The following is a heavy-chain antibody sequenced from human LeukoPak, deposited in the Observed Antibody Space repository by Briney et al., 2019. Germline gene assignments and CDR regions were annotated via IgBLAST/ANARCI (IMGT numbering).Heavy chain of an antibody. V-gene: IGHV4-39*01. CDR2: IYYSGST. CDR3: ARQVVVAATACLDY. J-gene: IGHJ4*02. Sequence: PSETLSLTCTVSGGSISGSSYYWGWLRQPPGKGLEWIGSIYYSGSTYYNPSLKSRVTISVDTSKNQFSLKLSSVTAADTAVYYCARQVVVAATACLDYWGQGTLVTVSS. D-gene: IGHD2-15*01. CDR1: GGSISGSSYY.